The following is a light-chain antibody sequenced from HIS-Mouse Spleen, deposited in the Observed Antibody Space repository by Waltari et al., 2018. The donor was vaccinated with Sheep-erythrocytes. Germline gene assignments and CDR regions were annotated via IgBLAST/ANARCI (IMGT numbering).Light chain of an antibody. Sequence: QSALTQPASVSGSPGQSITISCTGTSSDVGSYNLVSWYQQHPGKAPKIIIYEGSKGPSGVPNRVSGSKSGNTASLTISGLQAEDEADYYCCSYAGSSTPWVFGGGTKLTVL. V-gene: IGLV2-23*01. CDR3: CSYAGSSTPWV. CDR2: EGS. CDR1: SSDVGSYNL. J-gene: IGLJ3*02.